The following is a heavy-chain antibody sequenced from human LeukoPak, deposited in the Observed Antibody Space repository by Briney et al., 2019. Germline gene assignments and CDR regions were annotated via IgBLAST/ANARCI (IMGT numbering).Heavy chain of an antibody. D-gene: IGHD6-13*01. J-gene: IGHJ4*02. V-gene: IGHV4-34*01. CDR2: INHSGST. CDR1: GGSFSGYY. CDR3: ARKNGYSSSWYRD. Sequence: PSETLSLTCAVYGGSFSGYYWSWIRRPPGKGLEWIGEINHSGSTNYNPSLKSRVTISVDTSKNQFSLKLSSVTAADTAVYYCARKNGYSSSWYRDWGQGTLVTVSS.